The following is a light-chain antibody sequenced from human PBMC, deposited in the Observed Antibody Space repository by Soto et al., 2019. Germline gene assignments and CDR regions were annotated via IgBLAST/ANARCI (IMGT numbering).Light chain of an antibody. V-gene: IGLV2-14*01. J-gene: IGLJ1*01. Sequence: QSALTQPASVSGSPGQSITISCTGTSSDVGVYNYVSWYQLHPGKAPKLMIYAVGTRTSGVSNRFSGSKSGNTASLTISGLQAEDEADYYCSSHTSISSLQIFGPGTKVTVL. CDR3: SSHTSISSLQI. CDR1: SSDVGVYNY. CDR2: AVG.